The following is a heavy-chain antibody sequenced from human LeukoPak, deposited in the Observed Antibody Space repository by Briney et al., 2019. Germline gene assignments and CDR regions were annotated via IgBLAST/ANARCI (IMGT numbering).Heavy chain of an antibody. CDR2: IYSGGST. D-gene: IGHD3-16*02. Sequence: GGSLRLSCAASGFTVSSSYMSWVRQAPGKGLEWVSVIYSGGSTYYADSVKGRFTISRDNSKNTLYLQMNSLRAEDTAVYYCARSYLWGSYRYFDYWGQGTLVTVSS. CDR3: ARSYLWGSYRYFDY. J-gene: IGHJ4*02. V-gene: IGHV3-66*01. CDR1: GFTVSSSY.